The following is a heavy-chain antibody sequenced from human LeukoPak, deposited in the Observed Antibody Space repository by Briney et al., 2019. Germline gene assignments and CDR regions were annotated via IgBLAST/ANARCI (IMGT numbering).Heavy chain of an antibody. CDR3: ARGMTSTRYWYFDL. V-gene: IGHV4-59*01. CDR1: GGSISGYY. Sequence: SETLSLTCTVSGGSISGYYWSWIRQPPGKGLEWIGYIYYSGSTNYNPSLKSRVTISVDTSKNQFSLKLSSVTAADTAVYYCARGMTSTRYWYFDLWGRGTLVSVSS. J-gene: IGHJ2*01. D-gene: IGHD2-21*02. CDR2: IYYSGST.